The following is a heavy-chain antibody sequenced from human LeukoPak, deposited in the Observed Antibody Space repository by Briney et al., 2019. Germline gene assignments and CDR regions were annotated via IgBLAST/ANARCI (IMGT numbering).Heavy chain of an antibody. Sequence: GGSLRLSCAASGFTFSRYWMSWVRQAPGKGLEWVANIKEDGSVKYYVESVKGRFTISRDNAKNSLYLQMNSLRAEDTAVYYCARGGSDPVSGRYYGGGAFDIWGQGTMVTVSS. J-gene: IGHJ3*02. CDR2: IKEDGSVK. V-gene: IGHV3-7*02. D-gene: IGHD1-26*01. CDR3: ARGGSDPVSGRYYGGGAFDI. CDR1: GFTFSRYW.